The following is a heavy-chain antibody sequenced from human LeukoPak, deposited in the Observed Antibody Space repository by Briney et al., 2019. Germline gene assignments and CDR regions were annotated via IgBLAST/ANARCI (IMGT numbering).Heavy chain of an antibody. CDR2: INHSGSS. Sequence: SETLSLTCAVSGGSISSSNWWSWVRQPPGKGLEWIGEINHSGSSNYNASLKSRVTISVDTSKNQFSLSVRSVTAADTAVYFCARGFSYGRKFDYWDQGTLVTVSS. J-gene: IGHJ4*02. CDR1: GGSISSSNW. D-gene: IGHD5-18*01. CDR3: ARGFSYGRKFDY. V-gene: IGHV4-4*02.